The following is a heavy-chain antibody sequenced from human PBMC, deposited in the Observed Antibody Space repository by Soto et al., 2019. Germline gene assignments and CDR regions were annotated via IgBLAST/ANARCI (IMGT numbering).Heavy chain of an antibody. J-gene: IGHJ6*02. CDR2: IIPIFGTA. D-gene: IGHD1-20*01. V-gene: IGHV1-69*01. Sequence: QVQLVQSGAEVKKPGSSVKVSCKASGGTFSSYAISWVRQAPGQGLEWMGGIIPIFGTANYAQKFQGRVTINADESTSTAYMELSSLRSEDTAVYYCARVTELAAYYYYYGMDVWGQGTTVTVSS. CDR1: GGTFSSYA. CDR3: ARVTELAAYYYYYGMDV.